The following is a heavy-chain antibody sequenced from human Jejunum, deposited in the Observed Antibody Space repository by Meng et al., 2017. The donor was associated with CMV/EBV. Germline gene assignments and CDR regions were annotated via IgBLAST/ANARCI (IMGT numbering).Heavy chain of an antibody. CDR3: AGHETSGYTSTFDY. J-gene: IGHJ4*02. CDR2: INPSSGAT. CDR1: GSTFCGFD. V-gene: IGHV1-2*02. Sequence: QGLWVLFGWALTRPRGSLKVHGKTSGSTFCGFDVHVVRQAPGQCLEWMGWINPSSGATKYAPNFQGRISMTRDTSISTAYMELSSLRSDDTAVYFCAGHETSGYTSTFDYWGQGTLVTVSS. D-gene: IGHD3-22*01.